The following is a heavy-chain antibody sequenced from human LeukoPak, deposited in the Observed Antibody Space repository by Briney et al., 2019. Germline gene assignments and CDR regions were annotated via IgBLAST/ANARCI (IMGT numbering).Heavy chain of an antibody. Sequence: GGSLRLSCAASGFTFSSYAMSWVRQAPGKGLEWVSAISGSGGSTYYADSVKGRFTISRDNSKNTLYLQMNSLRAEDTAVYYCAKLGGSRVLSYYYYYYGMDVWGQGTTVTVSS. CDR3: AKLGGSRVLSYYYYYYGMDV. J-gene: IGHJ6*02. D-gene: IGHD6-13*01. CDR1: GFTFSSYA. V-gene: IGHV3-23*01. CDR2: ISGSGGST.